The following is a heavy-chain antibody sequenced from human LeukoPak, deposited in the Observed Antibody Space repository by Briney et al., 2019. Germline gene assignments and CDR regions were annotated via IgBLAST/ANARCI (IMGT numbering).Heavy chain of an antibody. V-gene: IGHV1-18*01. CDR2: ISAYNGNT. J-gene: IGHJ6*02. D-gene: IGHD6-19*01. CDR3: ARDHGGWYSDYYYYYGMDV. CDR1: GYTFTSYG. Sequence: ASVKVSCKASGYTFTSYGISWVRQAPGQGLERMGWISAYNGNTNYAQKLQGRVTMTTDTSTSTAYMELRSLRSDDTAVYYCARDHGGWYSDYYYYYGMDVWGQGTTVTVSS.